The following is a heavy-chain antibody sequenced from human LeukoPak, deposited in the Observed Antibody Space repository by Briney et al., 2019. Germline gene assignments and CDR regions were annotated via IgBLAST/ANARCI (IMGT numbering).Heavy chain of an antibody. V-gene: IGHV1-46*01. CDR1: GYTFTSYY. Sequence: ASVKVSCKASGYTFTSYYIHWVRQAPGQGLEWMGKINPSGGNTDYAQKFQGRVTMTRDTSTSTVYMELSSLRSEDTAVCYCARTIVDGGTNYWGQGTLVTVSS. J-gene: IGHJ4*02. CDR3: ARTIVDGGTNY. CDR2: INPSGGNT. D-gene: IGHD2-15*01.